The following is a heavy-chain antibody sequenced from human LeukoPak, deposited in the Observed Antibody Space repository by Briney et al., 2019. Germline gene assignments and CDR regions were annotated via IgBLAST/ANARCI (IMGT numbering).Heavy chain of an antibody. CDR3: ASGYCSSTSCPHDY. J-gene: IGHJ4*02. Sequence: SVKVFCKASGGTFSSYSISWVRQAPGQGLEWMGGIIPIFGTANYAQKFQGRVTITTDEPTSTAYMELSSLRSEDTAVYYCASGYCSSTSCPHDYWGQGTLVTVSS. D-gene: IGHD2-2*01. CDR2: IIPIFGTA. V-gene: IGHV1-69*05. CDR1: GGTFSSYS.